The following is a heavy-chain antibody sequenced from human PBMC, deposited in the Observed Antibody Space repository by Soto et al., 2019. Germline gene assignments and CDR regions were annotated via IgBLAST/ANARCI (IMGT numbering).Heavy chain of an antibody. CDR3: VRAPCYTNFHFDY. CDR2: ISSNGGST. V-gene: IGHV3-64D*08. Sequence: SLRLSCSASGLTFRSYAMHWVRQAPWKGLEYVSAISSNGGSTYNAESVKGRLAISRDNSEKTLYLQMSSLRAEDTAVYYGVRAPCYTNFHFDYWGEVCLV. CDR1: GLTFRSYA. J-gene: IGHJ4*02. D-gene: IGHD2-15*01.